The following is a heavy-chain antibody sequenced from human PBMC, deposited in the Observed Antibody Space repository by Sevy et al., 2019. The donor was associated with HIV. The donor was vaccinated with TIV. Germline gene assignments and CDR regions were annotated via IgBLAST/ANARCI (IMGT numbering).Heavy chain of an antibody. CDR1: GFTFSSYG. J-gene: IGHJ6*02. V-gene: IGHV3-30*03. D-gene: IGHD3-3*01. Sequence: GGPLRLSCAASGFTFSSYGMHWVRQAPGKGLEWVAVISYDGSNKYYADSVKGRFTISRDNSKNTLYLQMNSLRAEDTAVYYCATGITIFGVVIGAGLDRPSYGMDVWGQGTTVTVSS. CDR2: ISYDGSNK. CDR3: ATGITIFGVVIGAGLDRPSYGMDV.